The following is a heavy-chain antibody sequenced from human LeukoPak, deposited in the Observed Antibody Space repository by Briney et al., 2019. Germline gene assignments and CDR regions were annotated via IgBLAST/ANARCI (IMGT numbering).Heavy chain of an antibody. J-gene: IGHJ4*02. CDR1: GFTFSSYA. V-gene: IGHV3-30-3*01. Sequence: GGSLRLSCAASGFTFSSYAMHWVRQAPGKGLEWVAVISYDGSNKYYADSVKGRFIISRDNSKNTLYLQMNSLRAEDTAVYYCAKATEGIVGATTPFDYWGQGTLVTVSS. CDR2: ISYDGSNK. CDR3: AKATEGIVGATTPFDY. D-gene: IGHD1-26*01.